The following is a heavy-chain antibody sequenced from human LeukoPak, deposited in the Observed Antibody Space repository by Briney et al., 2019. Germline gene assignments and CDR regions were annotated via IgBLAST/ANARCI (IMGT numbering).Heavy chain of an antibody. V-gene: IGHV3-23*01. D-gene: IGHD1-26*01. CDR2: FSASGGTT. CDR1: GFTFSRSA. J-gene: IGHJ4*02. Sequence: GGSLRLSCAASGFTFSRSAMKWVRQAPGKGLEWVSSFSASGGTTYYADSVKGLFTISRDNSKNMLSVQMNSLRAEDTAVYYCAKANYSGSYYFDSWGQGTLVTVSS. CDR3: AKANYSGSYYFDS.